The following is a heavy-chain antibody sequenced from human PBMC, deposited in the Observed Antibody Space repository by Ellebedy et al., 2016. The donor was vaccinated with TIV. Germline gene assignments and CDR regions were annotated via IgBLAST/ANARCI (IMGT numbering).Heavy chain of an antibody. J-gene: IGHJ4*02. V-gene: IGHV4-39*01. Sequence: SETLSLXXAVSGGSISSSSYYWGWIRQPPGKGLEWIGSIYYSGSTYYNPSLKSRVTISVDTSKNQFSLKLSSVTAADTAVYYCARGGADGRGGDYWGQGTLVTVSS. CDR1: GGSISSSSYY. CDR2: IYYSGST. CDR3: ARGGADGRGGDY. D-gene: IGHD2-15*01.